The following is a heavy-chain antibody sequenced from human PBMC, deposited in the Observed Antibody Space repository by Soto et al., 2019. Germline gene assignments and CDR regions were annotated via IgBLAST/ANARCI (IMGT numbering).Heavy chain of an antibody. D-gene: IGHD5-18*01. CDR3: SRHDLTELWLRVEY. CDR2: IYPGDSDT. CDR1: GYSFTNYW. V-gene: IGHV5-51*01. J-gene: IGHJ4*02. Sequence: GESLKVSCQGSGYSFTNYWIAWVRQMPGKGLEWMGIIYPGDSDTRYSPSFQGQVTISVDKSISSAYLQWSSLKASDTAMYYCSRHDLTELWLRVEYWGPGTLV.